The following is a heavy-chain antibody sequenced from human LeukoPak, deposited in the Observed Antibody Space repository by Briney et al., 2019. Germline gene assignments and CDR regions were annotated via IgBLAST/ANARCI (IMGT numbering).Heavy chain of an antibody. D-gene: IGHD1-26*01. CDR3: AGRRGSSFDY. CDR2: LFGGDTI. Sequence: GGSLRLSCAAPGFSVSAHYMSWVRQAPGKGLEWFSTLFGGDTIDYTDSVRGRFIISRDNSGNTLYLQMNNLRADDTAVYYCAGRRGSSFDYWGRGTQVIVSS. V-gene: IGHV3-53*01. CDR1: GFSVSAHY. J-gene: IGHJ4*02.